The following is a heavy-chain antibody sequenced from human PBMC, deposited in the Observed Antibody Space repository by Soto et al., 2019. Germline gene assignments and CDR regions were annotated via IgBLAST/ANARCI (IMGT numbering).Heavy chain of an antibody. CDR1: GFTFSRYW. D-gene: IGHD3-16*01. Sequence: EEQLLESGGGLVQPGGSLRLSCAASGFTFSRYWMHWVRQAPGKGLVWVSRISSYGSDTHYADSVKGRFTISRDNAKNTLYLQMNSLRADDTAVYYCASNYAYAEGYYWYGIDVWGQGTTVTVSS. CDR2: ISSYGSDT. J-gene: IGHJ6*02. V-gene: IGHV3-74*02. CDR3: ASNYAYAEGYYWYGIDV.